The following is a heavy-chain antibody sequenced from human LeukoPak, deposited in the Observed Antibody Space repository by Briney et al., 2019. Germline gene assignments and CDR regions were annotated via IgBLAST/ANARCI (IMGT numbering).Heavy chain of an antibody. J-gene: IGHJ4*02. CDR2: ISYDGSNK. CDR3: ARGLGSWNREAASDY. V-gene: IGHV3-30*04. Sequence: GGSLRLSCAASGFTFSSYAMHWVRQAPGKGLEWVAVISYDGSNKYYADSVKGRFTISRDNSKNTLYLQMNSLRAEDAAVYYCARGLGSWNREAASDYWGQGTLVTVSS. CDR1: GFTFSSYA. D-gene: IGHD3-10*01.